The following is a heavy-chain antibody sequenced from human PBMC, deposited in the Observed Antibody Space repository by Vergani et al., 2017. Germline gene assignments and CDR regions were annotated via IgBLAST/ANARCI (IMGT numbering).Heavy chain of an antibody. V-gene: IGHV4-34*01. CDR2: INHSGST. J-gene: IGHJ6*03. CDR1: GGSFSGYY. D-gene: IGHD3-3*01. Sequence: QVQLQQWGAGLLKPSETLSLTCAVYGGSFSGYYWSWIRQPPGKGLEWIGEINHSGSTNYNPSLKSRVTISVDTSKNQFSLKLSSVTAADTAVYYCARVQELYEFWSGYRVLYYYYMDVWGKGTTVTVSS. CDR3: ARVQELYEFWSGYRVLYYYYMDV.